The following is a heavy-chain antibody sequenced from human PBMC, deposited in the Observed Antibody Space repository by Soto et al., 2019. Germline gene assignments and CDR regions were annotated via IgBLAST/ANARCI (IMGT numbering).Heavy chain of an antibody. CDR2: IGSSASHI. V-gene: IGHV3-21*01. CDR3: ARVYTGYCSGGTCYWFDP. Sequence: EVQLVESGGGLVKPGGSLRLSCAASGFSFSSYSMNWVRQAPGKGLEWVSSIGSSASHINYADSVKGRFTISRDNAKKSRYLQMNSLRAEDTAVYYCARVYTGYCSGGTCYWFDPWGQGTLVTVSS. J-gene: IGHJ5*02. D-gene: IGHD2-15*01. CDR1: GFSFSSYS.